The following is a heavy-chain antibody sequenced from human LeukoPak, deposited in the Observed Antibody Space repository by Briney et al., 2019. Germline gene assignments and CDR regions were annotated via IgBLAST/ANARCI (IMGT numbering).Heavy chain of an antibody. CDR1: GGSISSGDYY. CDR2: IYYSGST. CDR3: ARQGSGGRSFDV. D-gene: IGHD1-26*01. V-gene: IGHV4-30-4*01. Sequence: PSETLSLTCTVSGGSISSGDYYWSWIRQPPGKGLEWIGYIYYSGSTYYNPSLKSRVIISVDMSKNQFSLKLSSVTAADTAVYYCARQGSGGRSFDVWGQGTMVTVSS. J-gene: IGHJ3*01.